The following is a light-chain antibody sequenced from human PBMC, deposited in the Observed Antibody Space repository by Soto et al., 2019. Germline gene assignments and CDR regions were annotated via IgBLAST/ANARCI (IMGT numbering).Light chain of an antibody. Sequence: EIVLTQSPATLSLSPGERATLSCRASQSFNSIYLAWYQQKPGQAPRLLIYGASSRATGIPDRFSGSGSGTDFTLTISILEPEDFAVYYCQQRSNWPPITFGQRTLLEIK. J-gene: IGKJ5*01. CDR1: QSFNSIY. CDR3: QQRSNWPPIT. CDR2: GAS. V-gene: IGKV3D-20*02.